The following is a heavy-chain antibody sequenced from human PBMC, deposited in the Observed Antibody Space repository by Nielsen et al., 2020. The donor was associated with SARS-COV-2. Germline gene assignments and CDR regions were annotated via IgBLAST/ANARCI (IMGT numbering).Heavy chain of an antibody. D-gene: IGHD1-26*01. CDR2: IRSSGGST. J-gene: IGHJ6*02. CDR1: GFTFNNYG. CDR3: ARGEKWGLFFYAYGMDL. V-gene: IGHV3-23*01. Sequence: GESLKISCAASGFTFNNYGIYWVRQAPGKGLEWVSAIRSSGGSTYNADSVKGRFTISRDNSVNTQDLQLNSMRAEDAAVYYCARGEKWGLFFYAYGMDLWGQGTPVTVSS.